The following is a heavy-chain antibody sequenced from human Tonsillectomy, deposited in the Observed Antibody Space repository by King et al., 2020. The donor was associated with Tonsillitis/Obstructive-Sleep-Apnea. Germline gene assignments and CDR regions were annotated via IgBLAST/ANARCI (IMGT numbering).Heavy chain of an antibody. D-gene: IGHD1-26*01. CDR2: INHSGNT. CDR1: GGSFSGYY. Sequence: VQLQQWGAGLLKPSETLSLTCAVYGGSFSGYYWSWIRQPPGKGLEWIGEINHSGNTNYNPPLKSRVTISVDKSKNQFSLKLSSVTAADTAVYYCARLSSQDYFDYWGQGTLVTVSS. V-gene: IGHV4-34*01. CDR3: ARLSSQDYFDY. J-gene: IGHJ4*02.